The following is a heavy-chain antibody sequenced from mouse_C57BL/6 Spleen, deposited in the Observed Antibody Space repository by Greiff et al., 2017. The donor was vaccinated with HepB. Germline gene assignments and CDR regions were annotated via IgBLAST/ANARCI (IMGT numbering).Heavy chain of an antibody. Sequence: EVQLQQSGPELVKPGASVKISCKASGYTFTDYYMNWVKQSHGKSLEWIGDINPNNGGTSYNQKFKGKATLTVVQSSSTAYLELRSLTSEDSAVYYCARGGVRPRYWYFDVWGTGTTVTVSS. V-gene: IGHV1-26*01. CDR3: ARGGVRPRYWYFDV. J-gene: IGHJ1*03. CDR2: INPNNGGT. CDR1: GYTFTDYY. D-gene: IGHD2-14*01.